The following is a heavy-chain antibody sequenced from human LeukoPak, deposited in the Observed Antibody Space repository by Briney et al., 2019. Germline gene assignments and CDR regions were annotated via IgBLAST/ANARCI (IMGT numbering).Heavy chain of an antibody. V-gene: IGHV3-23*01. Sequence: GGSLRLSCAASGFTFSSYAMSWVRQAPGKGLEWVSGISASGGSTDYADSVKDRFTISRDNSKNTLYLQMNSLRAEDTAVYYCAKTLGYSNGYGVDYWGQGTLVTVSS. J-gene: IGHJ4*02. CDR2: ISASGGST. CDR1: GFTFSSYA. CDR3: AKTLGYSNGYGVDY. D-gene: IGHD5-18*01.